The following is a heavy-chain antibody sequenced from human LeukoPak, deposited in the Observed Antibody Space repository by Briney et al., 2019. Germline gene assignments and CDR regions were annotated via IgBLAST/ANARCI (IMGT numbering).Heavy chain of an antibody. Sequence: SGTLSLTCTVSGGSISSSSYYWGWIRQPPGKGLEWIGSIYYSGSTYYNPSLKSRVTISVDTSKNQFSLKLSSVTAADTAVYYCARQILYYGSGSSPDWFDPWGQGTLVTVSS. D-gene: IGHD3-10*01. V-gene: IGHV4-39*01. CDR1: GGSISSSSYY. J-gene: IGHJ5*02. CDR3: ARQILYYGSGSSPDWFDP. CDR2: IYYSGST.